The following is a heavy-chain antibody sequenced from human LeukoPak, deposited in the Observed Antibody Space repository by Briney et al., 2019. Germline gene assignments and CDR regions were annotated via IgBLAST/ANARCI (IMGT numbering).Heavy chain of an antibody. CDR3: ARDSRHYDILTGYYPPNDDY. Sequence: GGSLRLSCAASGFTFSSYSMNWVRQAPGKGLEWVSSISSSSSYIYYADSVKGRFTISRDNAKNSLYLQMNSLRAEDTAVYYCARDSRHYDILTGYYPPNDDYWGQGTLVTVSS. CDR2: ISSSSSYI. D-gene: IGHD3-9*01. J-gene: IGHJ4*02. V-gene: IGHV3-21*01. CDR1: GFTFSSYS.